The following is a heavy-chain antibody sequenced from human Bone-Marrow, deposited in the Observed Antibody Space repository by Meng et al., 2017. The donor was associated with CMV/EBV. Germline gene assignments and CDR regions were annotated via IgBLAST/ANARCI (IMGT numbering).Heavy chain of an antibody. V-gene: IGHV3-9*01. CDR1: GFTFSSYW. CDR3: ARELDFDY. Sequence: SLKISCAASGFTFSSYWMHWVRQAPGKGLEWVSHFSWNSGSIGYADSVKGRFTISRDNAKTSLYLEMNSLRPEDKAFSYCARELDFDYWGQGTLVTVSS. CDR2: FSWNSGSI. J-gene: IGHJ4*02.